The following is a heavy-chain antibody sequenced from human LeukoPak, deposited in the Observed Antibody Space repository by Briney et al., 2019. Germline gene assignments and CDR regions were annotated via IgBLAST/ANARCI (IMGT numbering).Heavy chain of an antibody. Sequence: SETLSLTCTVSGGSISSTNYYRGWIRQPPGRGLEWIGSVYYSGSTYSSPSLKSRITVSVDTSKNQFSLKLSSVTAADTAVYYCARLFYDSRGYYWFDPWGQGTLVTVSS. V-gene: IGHV4-39*01. CDR1: GGSISSTNYY. J-gene: IGHJ5*02. CDR3: ARLFYDSRGYYWFDP. D-gene: IGHD3-22*01. CDR2: VYYSGST.